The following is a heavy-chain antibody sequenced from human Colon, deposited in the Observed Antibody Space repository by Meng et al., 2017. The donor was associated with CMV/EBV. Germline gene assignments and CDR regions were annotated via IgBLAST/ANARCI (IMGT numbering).Heavy chain of an antibody. V-gene: IGHV1-18*01. Sequence: ASVKVSCKASGYTFSDYGVTWVRQAPGRGRECLGWISAEHGDTNYAQNLQGRVTMTTDTSSNTAYMELRSLRSDDTAVYFCARARYCSGGACFLPDYWGQGTLVTVSS. CDR1: GYTFSDYG. CDR2: ISAEHGDT. J-gene: IGHJ4*02. D-gene: IGHD2-15*01. CDR3: ARARYCSGGACFLPDY.